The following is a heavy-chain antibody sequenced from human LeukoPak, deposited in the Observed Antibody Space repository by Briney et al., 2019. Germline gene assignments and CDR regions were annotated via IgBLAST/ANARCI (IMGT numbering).Heavy chain of an antibody. CDR3: AREVREQHLEEDY. CDR2: ISAYNGNP. J-gene: IGHJ4*02. V-gene: IGHV1-18*01. CDR1: GYTFTSYG. Sequence: APVKPSCKTPGYTFTSYGISWVRQAPGQGLEWMGWISAYNGNPNYAQKLQGRGTMTIDTSTSTDYMELRSLRSDDTAVYYCAREVREQHLEEDYWGQGTL. D-gene: IGHD6-13*01.